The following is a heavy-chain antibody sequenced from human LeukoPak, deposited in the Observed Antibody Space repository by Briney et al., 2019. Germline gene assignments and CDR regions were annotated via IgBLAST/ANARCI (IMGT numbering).Heavy chain of an antibody. J-gene: IGHJ4*02. CDR3: AKQAPRWLQFDY. V-gene: IGHV3-23*01. D-gene: IGHD5-24*01. CDR1: GFSVSDNY. CDR2: ISGSGGST. Sequence: GGSLRLSCAASGFSVSDNYMNWVRQAPGKGLEWVSAISGSGGSTYYADSVKGRFTISRDNSKNTLYLQMNSLRAEDTAVYYCAKQAPRWLQFDYWGQGTLVTVSS.